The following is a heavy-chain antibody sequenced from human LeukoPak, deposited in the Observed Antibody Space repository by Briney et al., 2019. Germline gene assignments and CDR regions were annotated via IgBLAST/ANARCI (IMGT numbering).Heavy chain of an antibody. CDR2: IYYTDTT. V-gene: IGHV4-39*01. CDR3: ARQRTRGAWTFDI. J-gene: IGHJ3*02. CDR1: GGSITGSVYF. Sequence: SETLTSPCTVFGGSITGSVYFWGWIRQPPGKGLEWIVSIYYTDTTYNNPSLRSRITVSVDTSNNQYSLKLSSVTAADTAVYYCARQRTRGAWTFDIWGQGTLVTVSS. D-gene: IGHD2-15*01.